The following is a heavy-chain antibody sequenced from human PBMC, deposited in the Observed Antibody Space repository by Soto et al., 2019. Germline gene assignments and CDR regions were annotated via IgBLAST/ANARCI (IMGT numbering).Heavy chain of an antibody. Sequence: SETLSLTCTVSGGSISSGGYYWSWIRQRPGKGLEWIGYIYYSGSTYYNPSLKSRVTISVDTSKNQFSLKLSSVTAADTAVYYCARDARGSSSYFDYWGQGTLVTVSS. V-gene: IGHV4-31*03. J-gene: IGHJ4*02. CDR3: ARDARGSSSYFDY. CDR1: GGSISSGGYY. D-gene: IGHD6-13*01. CDR2: IYYSGST.